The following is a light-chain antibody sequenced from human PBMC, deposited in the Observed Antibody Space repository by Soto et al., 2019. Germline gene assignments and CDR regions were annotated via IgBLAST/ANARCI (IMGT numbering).Light chain of an antibody. CDR1: SSDVGGYNY. V-gene: IGLV2-14*01. J-gene: IGLJ2*01. CDR2: EVS. Sequence: QSALTQPASVSGSPGQSITISCTGTSSDVGGYNYVSWYQQHPGKAPKLMIYEVSNRPLGVSNRFSGSKSGNTASLTISGLQAEDEADYYCSSYISSSTLVLFGGGTKLTVL. CDR3: SSYISSSTLVL.